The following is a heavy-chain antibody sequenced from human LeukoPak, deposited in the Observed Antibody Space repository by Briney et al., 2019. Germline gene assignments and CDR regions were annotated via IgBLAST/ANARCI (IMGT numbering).Heavy chain of an antibody. CDR3: ARDRGITIFGVVRDSYGMDV. V-gene: IGHV4-59*01. Sequence: SETLSLTCTVSGGSISSYYWSWIRQPPGKGLEWIGYIYYSGSTNYNPSLKSRVTISADTSKNQFSLKLSSVTAADTAVYYCARDRGITIFGVVRDSYGMDVWGQGTTVTVSS. CDR2: IYYSGST. D-gene: IGHD3-3*01. CDR1: GGSISSYY. J-gene: IGHJ6*02.